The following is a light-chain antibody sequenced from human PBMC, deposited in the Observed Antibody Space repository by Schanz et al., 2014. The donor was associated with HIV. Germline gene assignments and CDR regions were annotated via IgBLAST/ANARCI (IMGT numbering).Light chain of an antibody. CDR2: WAS. CDR1: QSVLYSSNNKNY. Sequence: DIVMTQSPDSLAVSLGERATINCKSSQSVLYSSNNKNYLAWYQQKPGQPPKLLIYWASTRESGVPDRFSGSGSGTDFTLTISSLQPDDFATYYCLQNHIYPWTLGQGTKVEVK. V-gene: IGKV4-1*01. CDR3: LQNHIYPWT. J-gene: IGKJ1*01.